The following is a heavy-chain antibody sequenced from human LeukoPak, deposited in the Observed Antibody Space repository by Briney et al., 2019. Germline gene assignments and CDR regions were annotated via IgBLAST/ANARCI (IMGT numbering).Heavy chain of an antibody. CDR2: IYHSGST. J-gene: IGHJ4*02. V-gene: IGHV4-38-2*02. CDR3: ARWSSVYSSSVDY. Sequence: PSETLSLTCTVSGYSISSGYYWGWIRQPPGKGLEWIGSIYHSGSTYYNPSLKSRVTISVDTSKNQFSLKLSSVTAADTAVYYCARWSSVYSSSVDYWGQGTLVTVSS. CDR1: GYSISSGYY. D-gene: IGHD6-13*01.